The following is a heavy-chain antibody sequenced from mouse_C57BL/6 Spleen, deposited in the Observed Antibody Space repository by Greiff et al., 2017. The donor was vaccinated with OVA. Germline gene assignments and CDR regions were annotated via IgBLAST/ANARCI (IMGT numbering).Heavy chain of an antibody. Sequence: QVQLQQPGAELVMPGASVKLSCKASGYTFTSYWMHWVKQRPGQGLEWIGEIDPSDSYTNYNQKFKGKSTLTVDKASSTAYMQLSHLTSEDSAVYDCASAGGNSFFDYWGQGTTLTVSS. D-gene: IGHD2-1*01. V-gene: IGHV1-69*01. CDR3: ASAGGNSFFDY. CDR2: IDPSDSYT. CDR1: GYTFTSYW. J-gene: IGHJ2*01.